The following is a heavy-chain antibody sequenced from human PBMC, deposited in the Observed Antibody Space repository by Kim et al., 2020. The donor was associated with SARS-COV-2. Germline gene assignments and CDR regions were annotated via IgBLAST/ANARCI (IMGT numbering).Heavy chain of an antibody. CDR3: AKDPYYDFWSGYYFDY. CDR1: GFTFSNYA. D-gene: IGHD3-3*01. V-gene: IGHV3-23*01. Sequence: GGSLRLSCAASGFTFSNYAMSWVRQAPGKGLEWVSAISDSGGSTYYADSVKGRFTISRDNSKNTLYLQMNSLRAEDTAVYYCAKDPYYDFWSGYYFDYWGQGTLVTVSS. CDR2: ISDSGGST. J-gene: IGHJ4*02.